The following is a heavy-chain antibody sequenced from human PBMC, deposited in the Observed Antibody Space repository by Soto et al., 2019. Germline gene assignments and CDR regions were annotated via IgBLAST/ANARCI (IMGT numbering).Heavy chain of an antibody. J-gene: IGHJ4*02. CDR1: GFSLSTSGVG. D-gene: IGHD2-21*01. Sequence: QITLKESGPTLVKPTQTLTLTCTFSGFSLSTSGVGVGWIRQPPGKALEWLTLIYWDDDKRYNPSLKSRLTITKDTSKIQEVLTMTKMDPVATAPYYCAYSSWQNFDYWGQGTLVTVSS. CDR2: IYWDDDK. CDR3: AYSSWQNFDY. V-gene: IGHV2-5*02.